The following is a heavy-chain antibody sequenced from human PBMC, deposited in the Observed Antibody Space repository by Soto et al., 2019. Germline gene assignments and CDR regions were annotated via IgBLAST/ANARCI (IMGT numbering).Heavy chain of an antibody. D-gene: IGHD3-22*01. CDR2: IYHSGST. CDR1: GGSISSSNW. Sequence: SETLSLTCAVSGGSISSSNWWSWVRQPPGKGLGWIGEIYHSGSTNYNPSLKSRVTISVDKSKNQFSLKLSSVTAADTAVYYCARGPNYYDSSGRSGFDYWGQGTLVTVSS. V-gene: IGHV4-4*02. J-gene: IGHJ4*02. CDR3: ARGPNYYDSSGRSGFDY.